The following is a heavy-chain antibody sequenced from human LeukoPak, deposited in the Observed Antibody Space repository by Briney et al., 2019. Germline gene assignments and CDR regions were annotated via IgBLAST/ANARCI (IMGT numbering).Heavy chain of an antibody. D-gene: IGHD5-18*01. CDR3: ARHAVRGYSYLDY. CDR2: IYYSGSS. J-gene: IGHJ4*02. V-gene: IGHV4-59*08. Sequence: SETLSLTCTVSGVSISSYYWSWIRQPPGKGLEWIGYIYYSGSSNYNPSLKSRVTISVDTSKNQFSLKLTSVTAADTAVYYCARHAVRGYSYLDYWGQGTLVTVSS. CDR1: GVSISSYY.